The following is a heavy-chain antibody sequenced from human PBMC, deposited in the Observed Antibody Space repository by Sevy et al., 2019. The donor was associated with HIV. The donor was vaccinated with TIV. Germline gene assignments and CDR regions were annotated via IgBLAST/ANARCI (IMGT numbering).Heavy chain of an antibody. CDR3: ARQVRFSGVIINHFDY. CDR2: IYYTGSS. Sequence: SETLSLTYTVSGDSIRSQSHYWAWIRQSPGKGLEWIASIYYTGSSYYNLSLRGRVTISVDTSKEQISLKLTSVTAADTAVYFCARQVRFSGVIINHFDYWGHGTLVTVSS. V-gene: IGHV4-39*01. D-gene: IGHD3-3*01. CDR1: GDSIRSQSHY. J-gene: IGHJ4*01.